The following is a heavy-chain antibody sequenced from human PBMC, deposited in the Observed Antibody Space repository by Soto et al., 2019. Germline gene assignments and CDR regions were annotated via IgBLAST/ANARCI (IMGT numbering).Heavy chain of an antibody. CDR1: GYSISSGYY. CDR3: ARGPPSGSDWFDP. V-gene: IGHV4-38-2*01. Sequence: SETLSLTCAVSGYSISSGYYWGWIRQPPGKGLEWIGSIFHSGRTYYNPSLKSRVTISVDTSKNQFFLKVTSVTAADTAVYYCARGPPSGSDWFDPWGQGTLVTVSS. D-gene: IGHD2-15*01. J-gene: IGHJ5*02. CDR2: IFHSGRT.